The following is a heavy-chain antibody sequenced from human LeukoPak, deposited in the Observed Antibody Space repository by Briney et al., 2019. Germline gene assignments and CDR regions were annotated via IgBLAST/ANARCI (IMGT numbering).Heavy chain of an antibody. Sequence: GGSLRLSCAASGFTFSGSAMHWVRQASGKGLEWVGRIRSKANSYATVYAASVKGRFTISRDDSKNTAYLQMNSLKTEDTAVYYCTRTSDILTGYTPREAYYYYYHMDVWGKGTTVTVSS. CDR1: GFTFSGSA. V-gene: IGHV3-73*01. D-gene: IGHD3-9*01. CDR3: TRTSDILTGYTPREAYYYYYHMDV. J-gene: IGHJ6*03. CDR2: IRSKANSYAT.